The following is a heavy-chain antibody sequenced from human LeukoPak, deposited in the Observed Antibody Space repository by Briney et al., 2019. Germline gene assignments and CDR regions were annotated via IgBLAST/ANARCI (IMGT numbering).Heavy chain of an antibody. CDR3: ARDSQTIAAAGPDFDY. J-gene: IGHJ4*02. D-gene: IGHD6-13*01. CDR1: GFTFSSYS. CDR2: ISSSSSYI. V-gene: IGHV3-21*01. Sequence: PGGSLRLSCAASGFTFSSYSMNWVRQAPGKGLEWVSSISSSSSYIYYADSVKGRFTLSRDNAKNSLYLQMNSLRAEDTAVYYCARDSQTIAAAGPDFDYWSQGTLVSVSS.